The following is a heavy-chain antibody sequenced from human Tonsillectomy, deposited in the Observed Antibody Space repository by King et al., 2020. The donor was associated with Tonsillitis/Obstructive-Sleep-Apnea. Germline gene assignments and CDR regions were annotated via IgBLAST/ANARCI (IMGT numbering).Heavy chain of an antibody. V-gene: IGHV3-33*01. D-gene: IGHD5-12*01. CDR1: GFTFSSYG. Sequence: VQLVESGGGVVQPGRSLRLSCAASGFTFSSYGMHWVRQAPGKGLEWVAVIWDDGSNKYYADSVKGRFTISRDNSKNTLYLQMNSLRAEDTAGYYCARDYEGYYIDDWGQGTLVTVSS. CDR2: IWDDGSNK. J-gene: IGHJ4*02. CDR3: ARDYEGYYIDD.